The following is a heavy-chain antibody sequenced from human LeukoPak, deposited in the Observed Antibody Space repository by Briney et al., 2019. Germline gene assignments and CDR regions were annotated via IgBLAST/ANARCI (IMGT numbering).Heavy chain of an antibody. CDR1: GFTFSSHL. V-gene: IGHV3-74*01. D-gene: IGHD1-14*01. Sequence: PGGSLRLSFAASGFTFSSHLMQWVRQAQGTGLVWVSSVKSDGTATNYADSVTGRFTISRDNTTNTLYLQMNSLRVEDTAVYYCVRKFATGDWGQGTLVTVSS. J-gene: IGHJ4*02. CDR3: VRKFATGD. CDR2: VKSDGTAT.